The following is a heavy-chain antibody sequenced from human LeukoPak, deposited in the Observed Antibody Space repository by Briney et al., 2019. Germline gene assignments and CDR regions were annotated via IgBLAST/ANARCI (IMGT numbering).Heavy chain of an antibody. CDR2: IIPIFGTA. CDR3: ARGRMYYYDSSGYYDY. J-gene: IGHJ4*02. CDR1: GGTFSSYA. D-gene: IGHD3-22*01. Sequence: ASVKVSCKASGGTFSSYAISWVRQAPGQGLEWMGGIIPIFGTAIYAQKFQGRVTITADESTSTAYMELSSLRSEDTAVYYCARGRMYYYDSSGYYDYWGQGTLVTVSS. V-gene: IGHV1-69*13.